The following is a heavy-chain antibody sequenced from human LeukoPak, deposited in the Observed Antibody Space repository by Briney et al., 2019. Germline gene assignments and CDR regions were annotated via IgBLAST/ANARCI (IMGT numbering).Heavy chain of an antibody. Sequence: GGSLRLSCAASGFTFSSYSMNWVRQAPGKGLEWVSSISSSSSYIYYADSVKGRFTISRDNAKNSLYLQMNSLRAEDTAVYYCARDVSSGSYYPLYFDYWGQGTLVTVSS. CDR2: ISSSSSYI. J-gene: IGHJ4*02. CDR3: ARDVSSGSYYPLYFDY. CDR1: GFTFSSYS. D-gene: IGHD3-10*01. V-gene: IGHV3-21*01.